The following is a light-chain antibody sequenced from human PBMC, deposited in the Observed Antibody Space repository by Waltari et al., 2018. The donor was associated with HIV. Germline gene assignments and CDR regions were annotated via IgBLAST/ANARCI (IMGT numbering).Light chain of an antibody. V-gene: IGKV3-15*01. CDR1: QNIANN. J-gene: IGKJ1*01. Sequence: EVVMTQSPATLSVSPGEGATLSCRASQNIANNLTWNQQKPGQPPRLLIFGASTRATGIPARFSGSGSGTEFTLTISSLQSEDFAVYYCQQYNKWPWTFGQGTRVEIK. CDR2: GAS. CDR3: QQYNKWPWT.